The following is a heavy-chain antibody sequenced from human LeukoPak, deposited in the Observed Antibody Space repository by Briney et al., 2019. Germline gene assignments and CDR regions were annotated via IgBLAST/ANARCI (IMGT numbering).Heavy chain of an antibody. D-gene: IGHD6-13*01. Sequence: ASETLSLTCTVSGGSISSYYWSWIRQPPGKGLEWSGYIYYSGSTNYNPSLKSRVTISVDTSKNQFSLKLSSVTAADTAVYYCARVYSSSWYDPYYFDYWGQGTLVTVSS. CDR1: GGSISSYY. CDR2: IYYSGST. V-gene: IGHV4-59*01. J-gene: IGHJ4*02. CDR3: ARVYSSSWYDPYYFDY.